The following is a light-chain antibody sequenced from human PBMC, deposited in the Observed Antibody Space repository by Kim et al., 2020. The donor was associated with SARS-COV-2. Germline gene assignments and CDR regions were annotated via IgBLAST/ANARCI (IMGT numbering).Light chain of an antibody. J-gene: IGLJ3*02. CDR2: YDN. Sequence: SYELTQPPSVSVAPGETATISCGGDNIRTKSVHWYQQKAGQAPFLVISYDNGRPSGIPERFFGSNSGNTATLTISRVEAGDEADYYCQGWDSSRDHPVFG. V-gene: IGLV3-21*04. CDR3: QGWDSSRDHPV. CDR1: NIRTKS.